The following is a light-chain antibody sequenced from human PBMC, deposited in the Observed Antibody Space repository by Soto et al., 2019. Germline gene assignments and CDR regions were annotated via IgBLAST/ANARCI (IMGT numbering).Light chain of an antibody. CDR1: QSVSTY. CDR3: QQRSNWPWS. Sequence: EIVLTQSPATLSLSPGERATLSCRASQSVSTYLAWFQQKPGQAPRLLIYGASNRATGIPARFSGTGSGTDFTLTISSLEPEDFAVYCCQQRSNWPWSFGQGTKVEIK. V-gene: IGKV3-11*01. CDR2: GAS. J-gene: IGKJ1*01.